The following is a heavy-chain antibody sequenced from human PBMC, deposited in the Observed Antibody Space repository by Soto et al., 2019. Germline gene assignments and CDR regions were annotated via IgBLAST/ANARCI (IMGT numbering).Heavy chain of an antibody. CDR3: ARGGIDS. Sequence: GGSLRLSCAASGFTFSDYWMTWIRQAPGKGLEWVANIKKDGSDKYYVDSVKGRFTISRDNANNSLYLEMNSLRVDDTAVYYCARGGIDSWGRGTRVTVSS. CDR1: GFTFSDYW. J-gene: IGHJ4*02. CDR2: IKKDGSDK. V-gene: IGHV3-7*01. D-gene: IGHD1-1*01.